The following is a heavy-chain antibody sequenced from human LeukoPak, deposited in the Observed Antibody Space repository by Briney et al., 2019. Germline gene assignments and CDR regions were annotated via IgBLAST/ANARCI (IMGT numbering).Heavy chain of an antibody. CDR1: GYTFTGYY. D-gene: IGHD5-12*01. J-gene: IGHJ4*02. Sequence: ASVKVSCKASGYTFTGYYMHWVRQAPGQGLEWMGWINPNSGGTNYAQKFQGRVTMTRDTSISTAYMELSSLRAEDTAVYYCARESDIVAASFDYWGQGTLVTVSS. CDR2: INPNSGGT. V-gene: IGHV1-2*02. CDR3: ARESDIVAASFDY.